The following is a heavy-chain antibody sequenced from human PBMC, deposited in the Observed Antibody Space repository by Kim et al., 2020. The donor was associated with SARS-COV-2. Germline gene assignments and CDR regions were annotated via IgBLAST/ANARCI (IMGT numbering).Heavy chain of an antibody. J-gene: IGHJ4*02. D-gene: IGHD4-17*01. CDR3: AKELRVTTKTTGGDFFNF. CDR1: GFPFTTYT. CDR2: ISGSGRST. Sequence: GGSLRLSCVASGFPFTTYTMNWVRQAPGKGLEWVSGISGSGRSTYYADSVKGRVTVSRDNSKNTLYLQMNSLRVEDTAVYYCAKELRVTTKTTGGDFFNFWGQGALVTLSS. V-gene: IGHV3-23*01.